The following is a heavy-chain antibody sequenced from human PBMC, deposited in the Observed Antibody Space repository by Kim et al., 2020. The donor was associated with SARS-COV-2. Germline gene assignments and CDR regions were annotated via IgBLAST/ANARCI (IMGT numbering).Heavy chain of an antibody. CDR1: GFTFSNAW. V-gene: IGHV3-15*01. CDR2: IKSKTDGGTT. CDR3: TTSSFGELLRGPMGDG. D-gene: IGHD3-10*01. J-gene: IGHJ6*04. Sequence: GGSLRLSCAASGFTFSNAWMSWVRQAPGKGLEWVGRIKSKTDGGTTDYAAPVKGRFTISRDDSKNTLYLQMNSLKTEDTAVYYCTTSSFGELLRGPMGDGWGEGTTVTVSS.